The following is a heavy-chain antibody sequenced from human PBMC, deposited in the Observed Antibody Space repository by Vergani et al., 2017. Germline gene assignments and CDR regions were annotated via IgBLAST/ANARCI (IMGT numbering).Heavy chain of an antibody. Sequence: QVQLEESGGGVVQPGRSLRLSCAGSGFTLSSHAMHWVRQAPGKGLEWVSVIYSGGSTYYADSVKGRFTISRDNSKNTLYLQMNSLRAEDTAVYYCARDSSLIRYGSGRNYYYGMDVWGQGTTVTVSS. D-gene: IGHD3-10*01. J-gene: IGHJ6*02. V-gene: IGHV3-NL1*01. CDR3: ARDSSLIRYGSGRNYYYGMDV. CDR1: GFTLSSHA. CDR2: IYSGGST.